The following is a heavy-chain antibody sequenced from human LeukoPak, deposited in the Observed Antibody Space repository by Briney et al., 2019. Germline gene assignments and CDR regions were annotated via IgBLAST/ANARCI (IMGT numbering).Heavy chain of an antibody. CDR3: ARVAVPGTYDY. D-gene: IGHD6-19*01. J-gene: IGHJ4*02. V-gene: IGHV3-64*01. CDR2: ITLDGIST. Sequence: GGSLRLSCAASGFPFRSYAMHWVRQAPGKGLEYVSAITLDGISTYYANSVKGRFTISRDNSKNTLYLQMGSLRAEDMAVYYCARVAVPGTYDYWGQGTLVTVSS. CDR1: GFPFRSYA.